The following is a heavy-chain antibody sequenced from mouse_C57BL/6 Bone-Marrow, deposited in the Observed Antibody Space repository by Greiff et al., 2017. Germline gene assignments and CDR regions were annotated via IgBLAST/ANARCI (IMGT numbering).Heavy chain of an antibody. Sequence: EVMLVESGEGLVKPGGSLKLSCAASGFTFSSYAMSWVRQTPEKRLEWVAYISSGGDYIYYADTVKGRFTISRDNARNTLYLQMSSLKSEYTAMXYCTRVYYYGSSYYFDYWGQGTTLTVSA. CDR2: ISSGGDYI. CDR3: TRVYYYGSSYYFDY. D-gene: IGHD1-1*01. CDR1: GFTFSSYA. V-gene: IGHV5-9-1*02. J-gene: IGHJ2*01.